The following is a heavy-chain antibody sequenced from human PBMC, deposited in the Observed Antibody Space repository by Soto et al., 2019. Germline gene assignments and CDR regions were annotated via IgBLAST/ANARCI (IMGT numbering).Heavy chain of an antibody. CDR3: ARDVMVRGLGY. D-gene: IGHD3-10*01. Sequence: QVQLVQSGAEVKKPGASVKVSCKASGYTFTSYYMHWVRQAPGQGLEWMGIINPSGGSTSYAQKFKGRVTMARDTSTSTVYMELSSLRSEDTAVYYCARDVMVRGLGYWGQGTLVTVSS. J-gene: IGHJ4*02. CDR2: INPSGGST. V-gene: IGHV1-46*01. CDR1: GYTFTSYY.